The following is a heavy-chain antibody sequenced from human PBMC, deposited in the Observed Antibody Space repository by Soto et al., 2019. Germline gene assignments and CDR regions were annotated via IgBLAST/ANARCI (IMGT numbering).Heavy chain of an antibody. CDR2: INAGNGDT. D-gene: IGHD7-27*01. J-gene: IGHJ6*04. V-gene: IGHV1-3*01. Sequence: ASVKVSCKASGYTFTGYPIHWVRQAPGQGLEWMGWINAGNGDTKYSQKFQGRVTITRDTSASTAYMELSSLRSEDTAVYYCARDWARAEDVWGEGTTVTVSS. CDR1: GYTFTGYP. CDR3: ARDWARAEDV.